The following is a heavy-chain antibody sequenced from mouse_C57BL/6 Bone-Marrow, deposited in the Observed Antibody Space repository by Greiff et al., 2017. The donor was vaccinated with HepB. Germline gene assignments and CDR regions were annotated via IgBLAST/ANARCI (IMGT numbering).Heavy chain of an antibody. CDR3: ARGRTGYFDY. V-gene: IGHV5-4*01. CDR2: ISDGGSYT. J-gene: IGHJ2*01. Sequence: VPLVESGGGLVKPGGSLKLSCAASGFTFSSYAMSWVRQTPEKRLEWVATISDGGSYTYYPDNVKGRFTISRENAKNNLYLQMSHLKSEDTAMYYCARGRTGYFDYWGQGTTLTVSS. D-gene: IGHD4-1*01. CDR1: GFTFSSYA.